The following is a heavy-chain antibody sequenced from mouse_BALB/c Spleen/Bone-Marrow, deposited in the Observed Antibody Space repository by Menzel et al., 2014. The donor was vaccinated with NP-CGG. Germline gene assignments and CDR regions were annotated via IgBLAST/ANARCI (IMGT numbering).Heavy chain of an antibody. CDR3: TRTYGNYPAWFAY. CDR1: GYTFTSYL. Sequence: LQQSGSELVRPGASVKLSCKASGYTFTSYLIHWVKQRPGQGLEWIGNIYPGSGSTNYDEKFKSKATLTVDTSSSXAYMQLSSLTSEDSAVYYCTRTYGNYPAWFAYWGQGTLVTVSA. D-gene: IGHD2-1*01. V-gene: IGHV1S22*01. J-gene: IGHJ3*01. CDR2: IYPGSGST.